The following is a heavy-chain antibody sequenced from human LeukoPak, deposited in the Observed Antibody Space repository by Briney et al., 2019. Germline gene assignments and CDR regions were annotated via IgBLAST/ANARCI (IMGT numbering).Heavy chain of an antibody. V-gene: IGHV1-8*01. CDR3: ARVYGGYYYYYYYMDV. CDR2: MNPNSGNT. J-gene: IGHJ6*03. Sequence: ASVKVSCKASGYTLTSYDINWVRQATGQGLEWMGWMNPNSGNTGYAQKFQGRVTMTRNTSISTAYMELSSLRSEDTAVYYCARVYGGYYYYYYYMDVWGKGTTVTVSS. CDR1: GYTLTSYD. D-gene: IGHD4/OR15-4a*01.